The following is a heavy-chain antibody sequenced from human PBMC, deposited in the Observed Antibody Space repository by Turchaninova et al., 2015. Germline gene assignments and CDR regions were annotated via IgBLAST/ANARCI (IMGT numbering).Heavy chain of an antibody. D-gene: IGHD6-19*01. Sequence: QLQLQPSGPGLGKPSRTLPLPCAPSGGSPTSRSAAWNWIRQSPARCLEWLGMTYSRSKWYNEYAGSVKSRIAINPDTSKNQFSLQLKSVTPEDTAVYYCARGVHGTSSGWDAFGYWGQGALVTVSS. V-gene: IGHV6-1*01. CDR2: TYSRSKWYN. CDR3: ARGVHGTSSGWDAFGY. J-gene: IGHJ4*02. CDR1: GGSPTSRSAA.